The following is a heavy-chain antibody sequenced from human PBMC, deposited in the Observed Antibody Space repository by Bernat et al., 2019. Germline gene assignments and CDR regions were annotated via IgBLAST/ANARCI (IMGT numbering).Heavy chain of an antibody. CDR3: ASVPPGGEPFYWYFDL. CDR2: IYYSGST. CDR1: GGSISSYY. Sequence: QVQLQESGPGLVKPSETLSLTCTVSGGSISSYYWSWIRQPPGKGLEWIGYIYYSGSTNYNPSLKSRVTISVDTSKNQFSLKLSSVTAADTAVYYCASVPPGGEPFYWYFDLWGRGTLVTVSS. V-gene: IGHV4-59*01. J-gene: IGHJ2*01. D-gene: IGHD1-14*01.